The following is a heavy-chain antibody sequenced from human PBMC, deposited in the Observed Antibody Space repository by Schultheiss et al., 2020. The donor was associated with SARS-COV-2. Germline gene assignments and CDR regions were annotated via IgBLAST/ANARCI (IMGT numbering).Heavy chain of an antibody. V-gene: IGHV4-34*01. Sequence: SETLSLTCAVYGGSFSGYYWSWIRQPPGKGLEWIGEINHSGSTNYNPSLKSPVTISVDTYKNQFSLKLTSVTAADTAVYYCARAGYCSSTSCYLPPRLYSSPGRSFDYWGQGTLVTGAS. J-gene: IGHJ4*02. CDR1: GGSFSGYY. CDR3: ARAGYCSSTSCYLPPRLYSSPGRSFDY. CDR2: INHSGST. D-gene: IGHD2-2*01.